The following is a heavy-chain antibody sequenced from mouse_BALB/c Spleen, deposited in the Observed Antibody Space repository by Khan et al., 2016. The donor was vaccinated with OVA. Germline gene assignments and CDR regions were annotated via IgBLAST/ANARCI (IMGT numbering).Heavy chain of an antibody. J-gene: IGHJ4*01. D-gene: IGHD2-10*01. CDR2: IWSDGST. Sequence: VQLQESGPGLVAPSQSLSITCTISGFSLTNYGVHWIRQPPGKGLEWLVVIWSDGSTTYNSALKSRLTISKDNSKSQVFLKMYSLQTDDTAMYFCARQPYYHYNIMDYWGQGTSVTVSS. V-gene: IGHV2-6-1*01. CDR1: GFSLTNYG. CDR3: ARQPYYHYNIMDY.